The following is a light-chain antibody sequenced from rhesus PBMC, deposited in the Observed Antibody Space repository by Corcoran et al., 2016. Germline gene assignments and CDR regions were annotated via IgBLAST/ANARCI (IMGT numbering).Light chain of an antibody. CDR2: EVS. J-gene: IGKJ3*01. Sequence: DIVMTQTPLSLPVTPGEPASIPCRSSQSLLDSEDGNTSLDWYLQKPGQSPQLLIYEVSNRASGVPDRLSGSVSDTDFTLKISRVEAGDVWVYYCMQALEFPFTFGPGTKLDIK. V-gene: IGKV2-104*02. CDR3: MQALEFPFT. CDR1: QSLLDSEDGNTS.